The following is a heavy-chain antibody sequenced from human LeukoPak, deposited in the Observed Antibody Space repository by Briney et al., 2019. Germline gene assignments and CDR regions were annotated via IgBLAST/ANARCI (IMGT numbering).Heavy chain of an antibody. CDR2: IRYDGSNK. V-gene: IGHV3-30*02. Sequence: PGGSLRLSCAASGFTFSSSAMHWVRQAPGKGLEWVAFIRYDGSNKYYADSVKGRFTISRDNSKNTLYLQMNSLRAEDTAVYYCAKDLSGWSQYLDYWGQGTLVTVSS. J-gene: IGHJ4*02. CDR3: AKDLSGWSQYLDY. D-gene: IGHD6-19*01. CDR1: GFTFSSSA.